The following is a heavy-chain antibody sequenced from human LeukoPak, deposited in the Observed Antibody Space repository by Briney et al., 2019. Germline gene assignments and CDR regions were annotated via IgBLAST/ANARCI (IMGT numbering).Heavy chain of an antibody. J-gene: IGHJ3*02. V-gene: IGHV3-66*01. CDR3: ARAPGLRNAFDI. D-gene: IGHD5/OR15-5a*01. CDR2: IHIRGST. Sequence: GGSLRLSCAASGLSVSDNYLTWVRQAPEKGPEWVLVIHIRGSTFYADSVRGRFTISRDNSKNSLYLQMNNLRAEDTAVYYCARAPGLRNAFDIWGQGTMVTVSS. CDR1: GLSVSDNY.